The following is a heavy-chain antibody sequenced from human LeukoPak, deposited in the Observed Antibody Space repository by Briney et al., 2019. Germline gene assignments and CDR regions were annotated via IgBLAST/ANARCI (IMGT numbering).Heavy chain of an antibody. J-gene: IGHJ4*02. CDR3: ARDTVGAKDY. D-gene: IGHD1-26*01. V-gene: IGHV3-30-3*01. Sequence: GRSLRLSCAASGFTFSSYAMHWVRQAPGKGLEWVGVISYDGSNKYYADSVKGRFTISRDNSKNTLYLQMNSLRAEDTAVYYCARDTVGAKDYWGQGTLVTVSS. CDR2: ISYDGSNK. CDR1: GFTFSSYA.